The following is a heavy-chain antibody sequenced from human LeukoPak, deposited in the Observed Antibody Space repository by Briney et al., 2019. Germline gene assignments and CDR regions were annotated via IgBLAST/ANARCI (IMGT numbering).Heavy chain of an antibody. CDR1: GGSISSYY. Sequence: SETLSLTCTVSGGSISSYYWSWIRQPPGKGLEWIGYIYYSGSTYYNPSLKSRVTISVDTSKNQFSLKLSSVTAADTAVYYCARRRMTLTRYYYGMDVWGQGTTVTVSS. CDR2: IYYSGST. CDR3: ARRRMTLTRYYYGMDV. D-gene: IGHD3-10*01. V-gene: IGHV4-59*06. J-gene: IGHJ6*02.